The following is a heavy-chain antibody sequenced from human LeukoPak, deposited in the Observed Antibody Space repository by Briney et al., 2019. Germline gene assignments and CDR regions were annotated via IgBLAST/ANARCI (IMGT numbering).Heavy chain of an antibody. Sequence: GGSLRLSCAASGFTVNSNYMNWVRQAPGKGLEWVSVVYSDDTAYYADSVKGRFTISRDNSKNTLYLQMNSLRAEDTAVYYCARGGGYYAIDYWGQGTLVTVSS. V-gene: IGHV3-53*01. CDR1: GFTVNSNY. CDR3: ARGGGYYAIDY. J-gene: IGHJ4*02. CDR2: VYSDDTA. D-gene: IGHD1-26*01.